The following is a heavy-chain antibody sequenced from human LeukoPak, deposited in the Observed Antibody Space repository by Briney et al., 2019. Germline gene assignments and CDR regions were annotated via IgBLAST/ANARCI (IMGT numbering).Heavy chain of an antibody. CDR3: ARHIRAAAFDP. V-gene: IGHV3-74*01. Sequence: GGSLRLSCAASGFSISDHFMDWVRQGPGKGLMWVSRIDRDGSEINYADSVKGRFTISRDNAKNTLYLQMDSLRDEDTAVYYCARHIRAAAFDPWGQGTLVTVSS. CDR2: IDRDGSEI. J-gene: IGHJ5*02. CDR1: GFSISDHF. D-gene: IGHD6-13*01.